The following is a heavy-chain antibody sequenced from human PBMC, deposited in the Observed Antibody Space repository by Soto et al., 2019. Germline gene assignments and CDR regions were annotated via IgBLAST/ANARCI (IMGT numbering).Heavy chain of an antibody. D-gene: IGHD1-26*01. CDR1: GFTFSGSA. J-gene: IGHJ4*02. V-gene: IGHV3-73*02. CDR2: IRSKANSYAT. Sequence: EVQLVESGGGLVQPGGSLKLSCAASGFTFSGSAMHWVRQASGKGLEWVGRIRSKANSYATAYAASVKGRFTISRDDSKNTAYLLMNSLKTEDTAVYYCTAWNSGSQTDYWGQGTLVTVSS. CDR3: TAWNSGSQTDY.